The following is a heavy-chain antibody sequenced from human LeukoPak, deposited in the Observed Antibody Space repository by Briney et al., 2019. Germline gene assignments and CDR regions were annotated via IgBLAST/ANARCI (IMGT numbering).Heavy chain of an antibody. CDR1: GYTFTSYG. D-gene: IGHD3-10*01. CDR2: ISAYNGNT. J-gene: IGHJ4*02. V-gene: IGHV1-18*01. CDR3: AAYYYGSGSSGAFDY. Sequence: GASVKVSCKASGYTFTSYGISWVRQAPGQRLEWMVWISAYNGNTNYAQKLQGRGTMTTDTSTSTAYMELRSLRSDDTAVYYCAAYYYGSGSSGAFDYWGQGTLVTVSS.